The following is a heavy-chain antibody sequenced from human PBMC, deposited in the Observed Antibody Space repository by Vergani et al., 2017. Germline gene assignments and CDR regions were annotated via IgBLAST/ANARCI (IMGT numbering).Heavy chain of an antibody. CDR1: ADSISSGSYY. V-gene: IGHV4-39*01. J-gene: IGHJ4*02. D-gene: IGHD3-10*01. CDR2: IYYSGLT. CDR3: ARTEYYYGSGSYYYYFDY. Sequence: QLQLQQSGPGLVKPSETLFLTCTVSADSISSGSYYWGWIRQPPGKSLEWIGSIYYSGLTYYNPSLKSRVAISVDTSKNQFSLKLTSVTAADTAVYYCARTEYYYGSGSYYYYFDYWGQGTLVTVSS.